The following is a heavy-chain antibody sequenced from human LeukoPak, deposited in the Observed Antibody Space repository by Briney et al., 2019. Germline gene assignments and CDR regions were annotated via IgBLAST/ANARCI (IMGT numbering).Heavy chain of an antibody. V-gene: IGHV1-46*01. CDR1: GYIFTGFY. CDR3: ARIRDGYNDAYDI. CDR2: INPDGGNT. D-gene: IGHD5-24*01. J-gene: IGHJ3*02. Sequence: ASVKVSCKASGYIFTGFYMHWVRQAPGQVLEWMGLINPDGGNTNYAQNFQGRVTLTRDTSTSTVYMELSSLRSEDTAIYYCARIRDGYNDAYDIWGQGTVVTVPS.